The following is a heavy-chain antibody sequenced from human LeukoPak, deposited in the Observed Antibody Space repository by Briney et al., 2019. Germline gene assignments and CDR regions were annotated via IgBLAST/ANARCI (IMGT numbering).Heavy chain of an antibody. V-gene: IGHV1-24*01. CDR2: FDPEDGET. Sequence: ASVKVSCKVSGYTLTELSMHWVRQALGKGLEWMGGFDPEDGETIYAQKFQGRVTMTEDTSTDTAYMELSSLTSEDTAVYYCATRRERYEGFLFYFDYWGQGTLVTVSS. CDR1: GYTLTELS. CDR3: ATRRERYEGFLFYFDY. D-gene: IGHD5-12*01. J-gene: IGHJ4*02.